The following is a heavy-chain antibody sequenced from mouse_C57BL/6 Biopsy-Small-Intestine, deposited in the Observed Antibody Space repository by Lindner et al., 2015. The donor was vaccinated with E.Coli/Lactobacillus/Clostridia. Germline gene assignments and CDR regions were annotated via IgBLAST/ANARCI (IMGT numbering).Heavy chain of an antibody. CDR1: GFNIKDDY. J-gene: IGHJ3*01. CDR2: IDPANGNT. Sequence: VQLQESGAELVRPGASVKLSCTASGFNIKDDYMHWVKQRPEQGLEWIGRIDPANGNTKYAPKFQDKATITADTSSNTAYLQLSSLTSEDTAVYYCAREGFAYWGQGTLVTVSA. CDR3: AREGFAY. V-gene: IGHV14-3*01.